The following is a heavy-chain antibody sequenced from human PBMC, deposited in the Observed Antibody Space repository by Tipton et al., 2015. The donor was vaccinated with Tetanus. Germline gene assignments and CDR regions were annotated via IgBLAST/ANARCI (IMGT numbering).Heavy chain of an antibody. J-gene: IGHJ4*02. D-gene: IGHD3-22*01. CDR2: ISYDGSNK. Sequence: SLRLSCAASGFTFSSYGMHWVRQAPGKGLEWVAVISYDGSNKYYADSVKGRFTISRDNSKNTLYRQMNSLRAEDTAVYYCAKLYSSGYYSGLDYWGQGTLVTVSS. V-gene: IGHV3-30*18. CDR1: GFTFSSYG. CDR3: AKLYSSGYYSGLDY.